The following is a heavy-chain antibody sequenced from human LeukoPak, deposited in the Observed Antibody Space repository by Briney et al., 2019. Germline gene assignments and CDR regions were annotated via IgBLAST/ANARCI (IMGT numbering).Heavy chain of an antibody. J-gene: IGHJ4*02. V-gene: IGHV4-61*08. CDR1: GGSVSSGGYY. CDR3: ARDRYSSGCVDY. CDR2: IYYSGST. Sequence: SETLSLTCTVSGGSVSSGGYYWSWIRQPPGKGLEWIGYIYYSGSTNYNPSLKSRVTISVDTSKNQFSLKLSSVTAADTAVYYCARDRYSSGCVDYWGQGTLVTVSS. D-gene: IGHD6-19*01.